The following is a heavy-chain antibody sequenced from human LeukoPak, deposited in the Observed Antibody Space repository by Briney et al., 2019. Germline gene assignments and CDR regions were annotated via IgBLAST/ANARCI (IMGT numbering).Heavy chain of an antibody. J-gene: IGHJ4*02. CDR3: AGRWLQLY. CDR2: IYCSGST. V-gene: IGHV4-39*01. CDR1: GGSISSSSYS. Sequence: SETLSLTCTVSGGSISSSSYSWGWIRQPPGKGLEWIGSIYCSGSTYYNPSLKSRVTISVDTSKNQFSLKLSSVTAADTAVYYCAGRWLQLYWGQGTLVTVSS. D-gene: IGHD5-24*01.